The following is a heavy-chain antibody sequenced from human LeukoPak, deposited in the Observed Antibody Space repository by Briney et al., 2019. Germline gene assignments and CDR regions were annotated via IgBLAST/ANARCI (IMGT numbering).Heavy chain of an antibody. D-gene: IGHD3-22*01. CDR1: GGSISSGDYY. V-gene: IGHV4-30-4*01. CDR2: IYYSGST. Sequence: SETLSLTCTVSGGSISSGDYYWSWIRQPPGKGLEWIGYIYYSGSTYYNPSLKSRVTISVDTSKNQFSLKLSSVTAADTAVYYCATHYYDSSGPYGGSDYWGQGTLVTVSS. CDR3: ATHYYDSSGPYGGSDY. J-gene: IGHJ4*02.